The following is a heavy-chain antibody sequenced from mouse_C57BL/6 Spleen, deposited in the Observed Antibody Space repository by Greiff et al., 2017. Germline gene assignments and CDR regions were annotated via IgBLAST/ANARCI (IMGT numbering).Heavy chain of an antibody. CDR1: GYTFTSYW. V-gene: IGHV1-50*01. J-gene: IGHJ1*03. CDR3: ARRGSSYRYFDV. D-gene: IGHD1-1*01. CDR2: IDPSDCYT. Sequence: VQLQQPGAELVKPGASVKLSCKASGYTFTSYWMQWVKQRPGQGLEWIGEIDPSDCYTNYNQKFKGKAPLTVDTTSSTAYLQLSSLTSEDSAVYYCARRGSSYRYFDVWGTGTTVTVSS.